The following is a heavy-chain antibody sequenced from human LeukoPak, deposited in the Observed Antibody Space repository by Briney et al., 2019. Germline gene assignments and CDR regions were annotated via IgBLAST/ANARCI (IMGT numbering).Heavy chain of an antibody. V-gene: IGHV3-33*06. J-gene: IGHJ6*03. D-gene: IGHD1-7*01. Sequence: PGGSLRLSCAASRFTFSRYGMHWVRQAPGKGLEWVAVIWYDESNSYYADSVKGRFTISRDNSKKTLYLQMNSLRAEDTAVYYCAKSFLELEAYDYYMDVWGKGTTVTVSS. CDR1: RFTFSRYG. CDR3: AKSFLELEAYDYYMDV. CDR2: IWYDESNS.